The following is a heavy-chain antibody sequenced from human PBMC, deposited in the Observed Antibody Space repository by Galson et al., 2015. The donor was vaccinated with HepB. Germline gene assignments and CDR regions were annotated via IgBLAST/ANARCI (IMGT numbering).Heavy chain of an antibody. D-gene: IGHD5-12*01. V-gene: IGHV3-15*01. CDR3: TTLRSGYERYLDY. J-gene: IGHJ4*02. Sequence: SLRLSCAASGFTLSNAWMSWVRQAPGKGLEWVGRIKSKTDGGTTDYAAPVKGRFTISRDDSNNTLYLQMNSLRTEDTAVYYCTTLRSGYERYLDYWGQGTLVTVSS. CDR1: GFTLSNAW. CDR2: IKSKTDGGTT.